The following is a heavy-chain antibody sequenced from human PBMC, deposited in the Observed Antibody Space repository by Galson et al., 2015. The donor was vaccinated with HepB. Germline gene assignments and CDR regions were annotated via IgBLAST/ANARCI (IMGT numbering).Heavy chain of an antibody. CDR1: GFTVSSNY. J-gene: IGHJ4*02. D-gene: IGHD3-10*01. CDR2: IYSGGST. CDR3: ARDLMFIGNMVRGQDY. Sequence: SLRLSCAASGFTVSSNYMSWVRQAPGKGLEWVSVIYSGGSTYYADSVKGRFTISRDNSKNTLYLQMNSLRAEDTAVYYCARDLMFIGNMVRGQDYWGQGTLVTVSS. V-gene: IGHV3-66*01.